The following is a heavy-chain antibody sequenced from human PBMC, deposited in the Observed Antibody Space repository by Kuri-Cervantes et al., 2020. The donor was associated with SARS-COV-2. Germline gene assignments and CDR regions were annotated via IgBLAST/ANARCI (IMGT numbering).Heavy chain of an antibody. J-gene: IGHJ5*02. Sequence: GSLRLSCAVSGGSISTTSYYWGWIRQPPGKGLEWIGSIYYSGSTYYNPSLKSRVTMSVDTSKNQFSLKLSSVTAADTAVYYCASFSTRGDPWGQGTLVTVSS. CDR2: IYYSGST. CDR3: ASFSTRGDP. D-gene: IGHD2/OR15-2a*01. V-gene: IGHV4-39*01. CDR1: GGSISTTSYY.